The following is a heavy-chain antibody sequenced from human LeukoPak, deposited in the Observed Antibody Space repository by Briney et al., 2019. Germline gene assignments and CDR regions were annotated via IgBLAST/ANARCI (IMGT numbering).Heavy chain of an antibody. V-gene: IGHV3-30*18. CDR2: ISYDGSNK. CDR3: AKDTSRLVVNAPLDY. Sequence: GGSLRLSCAASGFTFSSYGMHWVRQAPGKGLEWVAIISYDGSNKYSADSVKGRFTISRDNPKNTLYLQMNSLRAEDTAVYYCAKDTSRLVVNAPLDYWAREPWSPSPQ. D-gene: IGHD2-8*02. CDR1: GFTFSSYG. J-gene: IGHJ4*02.